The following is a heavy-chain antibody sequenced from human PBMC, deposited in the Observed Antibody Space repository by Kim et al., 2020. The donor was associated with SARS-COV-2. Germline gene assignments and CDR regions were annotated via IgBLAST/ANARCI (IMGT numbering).Heavy chain of an antibody. D-gene: IGHD2-8*01. V-gene: IGHV3-21*01. J-gene: IGHJ4*02. Sequence: YADSGEGRFTISRDNAKRSLFLQMTSLRAEDTAVYYCARDSYCTNGICYDYWGQGTLVTVSS. CDR3: ARDSYCTNGICYDY.